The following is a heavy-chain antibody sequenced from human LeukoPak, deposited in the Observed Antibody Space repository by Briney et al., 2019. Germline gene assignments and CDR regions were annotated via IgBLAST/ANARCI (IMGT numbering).Heavy chain of an antibody. D-gene: IGHD3-10*01. V-gene: IGHV4-38-2*01. CDR3: ARNYYYGSGSYRVWFDP. Sequence: SETLSLTCAVSGYSISSGYYWGWIRQPPGKGLEWIGSIYHSGSPYYNPSLKSRVTISVDTSKNQFSLKLSSVTAADTAVYYCARNYYYGSGSYRVWFDPWGQGTLVTVSS. CDR2: IYHSGSP. CDR1: GYSISSGYY. J-gene: IGHJ5*02.